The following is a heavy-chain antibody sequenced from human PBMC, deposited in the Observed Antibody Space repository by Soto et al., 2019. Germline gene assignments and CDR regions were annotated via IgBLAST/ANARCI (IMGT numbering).Heavy chain of an antibody. D-gene: IGHD3-22*01. V-gene: IGHV3-23*01. CDR2: ITASGDNT. CDR3: GRDTGMATYYDTGRRHGGDS. Sequence: EVQLLESGGGSVQPGGSLRLSCAASGFTFSTYVMNWVRQAPGKGLEYVSAITASGDNTFYAHSVKGRFAISRDNTKNTLYLQMSSQGAEDTAVYYCGRDTGMATYYDTGRRHGGDSWGQGTLVTVSS. CDR1: GFTFSTYV. J-gene: IGHJ4*02.